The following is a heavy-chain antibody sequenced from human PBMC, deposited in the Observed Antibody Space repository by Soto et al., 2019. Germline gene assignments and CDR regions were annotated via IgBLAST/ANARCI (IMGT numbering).Heavy chain of an antibody. Sequence: SETLSLTCTVSGGSISSYYWSWIRQPPGKGLEWIGYIYYSGSTNYNPSLKSRVTISVDTSKNQFSLKLGSVTAADTAVYYCARDMEIAAAGEKTAYYYYGMDVWGQGTTVTVSS. D-gene: IGHD6-13*01. V-gene: IGHV4-59*01. CDR1: GGSISSYY. CDR3: ARDMEIAAAGEKTAYYYYGMDV. J-gene: IGHJ6*02. CDR2: IYYSGST.